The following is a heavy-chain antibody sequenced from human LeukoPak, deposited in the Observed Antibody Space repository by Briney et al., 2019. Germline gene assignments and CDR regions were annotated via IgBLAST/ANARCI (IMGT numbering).Heavy chain of an antibody. Sequence: SETLSLTCAVYGGSFSGYYWSWIRQPPGKGLEWIGEINHSGSTNCNPSLKSRVTISVDTSKNQFSLKLSSVTAADTAVYYCARSPGGYCSGGSCYSGLWFDPWGQGTLVTVSS. CDR2: INHSGST. CDR1: GGSFSGYY. V-gene: IGHV4-34*01. CDR3: ARSPGGYCSGGSCYSGLWFDP. J-gene: IGHJ5*02. D-gene: IGHD2-15*01.